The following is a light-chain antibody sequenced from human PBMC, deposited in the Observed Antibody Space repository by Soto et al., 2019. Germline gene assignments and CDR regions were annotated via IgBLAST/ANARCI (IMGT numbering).Light chain of an antibody. CDR1: SSDVGGYNY. V-gene: IGLV2-14*01. J-gene: IGLJ1*01. Sequence: QSALTQPASVSGSLGQSITISCTGTSSDVGGYNYVSWYQQHPGKAPKFMIYDVSNRPSGVSNRFSGSKSGNTASLTISGLQAEDEADYYCSSYTTGNTRQIVFGTGTKVTVL. CDR2: DVS. CDR3: SSYTTGNTRQIV.